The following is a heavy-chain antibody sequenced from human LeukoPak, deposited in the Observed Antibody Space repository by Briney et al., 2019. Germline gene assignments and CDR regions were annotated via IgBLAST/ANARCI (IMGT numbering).Heavy chain of an antibody. CDR3: AKDPTQYCSGGSCYLDY. J-gene: IGHJ4*02. Sequence: GSLRLSCAASGFTFSSYAMSWVRQTPGKGLEWVSAISGTGGSTYYADSVKGRFTISRDNSKNTLYLQMNSLRAEDTAVYYCAKDPTQYCSGGSCYLDYWGQGTLVTVSS. CDR2: ISGTGGST. V-gene: IGHV3-23*01. D-gene: IGHD2-15*01. CDR1: GFTFSSYA.